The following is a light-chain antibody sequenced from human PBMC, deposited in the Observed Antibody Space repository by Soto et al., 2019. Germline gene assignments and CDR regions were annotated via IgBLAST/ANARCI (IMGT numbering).Light chain of an antibody. V-gene: IGKV1-5*01. CDR2: DAS. Sequence: EIQVTQFPPTLCARVGDIVTISWRASQTISTWMAWYQQQPGKAPKLLVYDASTLQSGVASRFSGSGSGTEFTLIISGLQPDDSATYYCQQYTNTNNPWMFGQGTKVDIK. CDR1: QTISTW. J-gene: IGKJ1*01. CDR3: QQYTNTNNPWM.